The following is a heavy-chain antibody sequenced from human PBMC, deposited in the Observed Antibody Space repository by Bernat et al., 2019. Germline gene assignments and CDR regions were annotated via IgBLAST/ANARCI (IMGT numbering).Heavy chain of an antibody. Sequence: QLQLQESGPGLVKPSETLSLTCTVSGGSISSSSYYWGWIRQPPGKGLEWIGSIYYSGSTYYNPSLKSRVTISVDTSKYQSSLKMSSVTAADTAVYYCARQARVVVINDAFDIWGQGTMVTVSS. J-gene: IGHJ3*02. CDR2: IYYSGST. CDR1: GGSISSSSYY. V-gene: IGHV4-39*01. CDR3: ARQARVVVINDAFDI. D-gene: IGHD3-22*01.